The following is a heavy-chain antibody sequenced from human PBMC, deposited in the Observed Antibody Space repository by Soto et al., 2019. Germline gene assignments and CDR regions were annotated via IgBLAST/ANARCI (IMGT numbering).Heavy chain of an antibody. V-gene: IGHV1-18*01. J-gene: IGHJ3*02. CDR1: GYTFISYG. Sequence: HVQLVQSGAEVKKPGASLKVSCKASGYTFISYGVSWVRQAPGQGLEWLGWISPYNGNTNYAQKFQGRITMTTDTSTSTVYMDLRSLRTADTAVSYCARDQTKWLTDAFDIWGQGTMVVVSS. CDR3: ARDQTKWLTDAFDI. D-gene: IGHD5-12*01. CDR2: ISPYNGNT.